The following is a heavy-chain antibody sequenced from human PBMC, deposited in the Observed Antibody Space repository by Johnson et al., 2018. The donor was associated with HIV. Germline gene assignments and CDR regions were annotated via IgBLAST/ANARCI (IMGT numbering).Heavy chain of an antibody. Sequence: VQLVESGGGLVQHGGSLRLSCAASGFTFSSYWMSWVRQAPGKGLEWVANIKQDGSEKYYVDSVKGRFTISRDKAKNSLYLQMNSLRAEDTAVYYCARVRGGRENAFDIWGQGTMVTVSS. CDR3: ARVRGGRENAFDI. D-gene: IGHD1-26*01. CDR2: IKQDGSEK. J-gene: IGHJ3*02. V-gene: IGHV3-7*01. CDR1: GFTFSSYW.